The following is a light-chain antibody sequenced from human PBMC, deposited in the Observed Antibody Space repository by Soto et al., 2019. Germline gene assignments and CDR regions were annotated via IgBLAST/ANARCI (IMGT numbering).Light chain of an antibody. CDR1: SSDVGGYSY. V-gene: IGLV2-14*01. Sequence: QSALTQPASVSGSPGQSITISCTGTSSDVGGYSYVSWSQQHPGKAPQLIIYEVNKRPSGVSNRFSGSKSGNTASLTISGLQAEDEADYYCSSYTSSSTYVFGTGTKLTVL. J-gene: IGLJ1*01. CDR2: EVN. CDR3: SSYTSSSTYV.